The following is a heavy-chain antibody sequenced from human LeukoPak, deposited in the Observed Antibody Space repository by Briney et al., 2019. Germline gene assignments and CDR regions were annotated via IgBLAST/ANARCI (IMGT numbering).Heavy chain of an antibody. J-gene: IGHJ3*02. Sequence: SVKVSCKASGGTFISYAISWVRQAPGRGLEWMGRIIPILGIANYAQKFQGRVTITADKSTSTAYMELSSLRSEDTAVYYCARDLGYCGGDCYSYDIWGQGTMVTVSS. V-gene: IGHV1-69*04. CDR1: GGTFISYA. CDR2: IIPILGIA. CDR3: ARDLGYCGGDCYSYDI. D-gene: IGHD2-21*02.